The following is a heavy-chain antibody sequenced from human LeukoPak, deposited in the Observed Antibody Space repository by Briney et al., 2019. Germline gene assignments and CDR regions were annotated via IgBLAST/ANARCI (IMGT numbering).Heavy chain of an antibody. Sequence: ASVKVSCKASGGTFSSYAISWVRQAPGQGLEWMGRIIPILGIANYAQKFQGRGTITAGKSTSTAYMELSSLRSEDTAVYYCARFKPQRSYYYDSSGYYYEGLDYWGQGTLVTVSS. CDR2: IIPILGIA. CDR1: GGTFSSYA. V-gene: IGHV1-69*04. CDR3: ARFKPQRSYYYDSSGYYYEGLDY. J-gene: IGHJ4*02. D-gene: IGHD3-22*01.